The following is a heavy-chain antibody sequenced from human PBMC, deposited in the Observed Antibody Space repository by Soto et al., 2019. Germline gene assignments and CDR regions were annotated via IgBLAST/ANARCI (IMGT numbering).Heavy chain of an antibody. CDR3: AKDLKLYRREATNSWEY. CDR1: RFTFSTNG. CDR2: ISYDGNNK. V-gene: IGHV3-30*18. D-gene: IGHD1-26*01. J-gene: IGHJ4*02. Sequence: QVQLVESGGGVVQPGTSLRLSCTASRFTFSTNGMHWVRQAPGKGLEWVAFISYDGNNKYYADSVKGRFTISRDNFKNTLYLQMNSLSAEDTALFYCAKDLKLYRREATNSWEYWGQGTLVTVSS.